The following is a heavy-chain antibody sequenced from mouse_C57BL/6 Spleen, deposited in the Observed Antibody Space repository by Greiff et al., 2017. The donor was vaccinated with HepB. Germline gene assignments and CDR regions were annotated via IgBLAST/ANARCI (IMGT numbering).Heavy chain of an antibody. CDR1: GYAFSSYW. J-gene: IGHJ2*01. Sequence: VQLQESGAELVKPGASVKISCKASGYAFSSYWMNWVKQRPGKGLEWIGQIYPGDGDTNYNGKFKGKATLTADKSSSTAYMQLSSLTSEDSAVYFCAREGYYYGSSLYYFDYWGQGTTLTVSS. D-gene: IGHD1-1*01. V-gene: IGHV1-80*01. CDR2: IYPGDGDT. CDR3: AREGYYYGSSLYYFDY.